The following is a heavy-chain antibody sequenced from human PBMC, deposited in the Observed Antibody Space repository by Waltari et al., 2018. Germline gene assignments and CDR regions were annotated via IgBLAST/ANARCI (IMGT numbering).Heavy chain of an antibody. J-gene: IGHJ2*01. Sequence: QVQLQQWGAGLLKPSETLSLTCAVYGGSFSGYYWSWIRQPPGKGREWIGEINHSGSTNYNPSLKSRVTISVDTSKNQFSLKLSSVTAADTAVYYCARGTGRVVVAATPYHWYFDLWGRGTLVTVSS. V-gene: IGHV4-34*01. D-gene: IGHD2-15*01. CDR3: ARGTGRVVVAATPYHWYFDL. CDR1: GGSFSGYY. CDR2: INHSGST.